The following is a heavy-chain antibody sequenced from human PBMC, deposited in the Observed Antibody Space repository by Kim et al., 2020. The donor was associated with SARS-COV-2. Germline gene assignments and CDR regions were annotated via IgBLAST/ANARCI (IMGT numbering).Heavy chain of an antibody. Sequence: GGSLRLSCAASGFTFSDYYMTWIRQAPGKGPEWVSHISSTSSYTNYADSVKGRFTIFRDNAKNSLYMQMHNLRAEDTAVYYCVREILRPYYFDHSGYYLKWGQETLVSVSS. D-gene: IGHD3-22*01. J-gene: IGHJ4*02. CDR1: GFTFSDYY. V-gene: IGHV3-11*05. CDR3: VREILRPYYFDHSGYYLK. CDR2: ISSTSSYT.